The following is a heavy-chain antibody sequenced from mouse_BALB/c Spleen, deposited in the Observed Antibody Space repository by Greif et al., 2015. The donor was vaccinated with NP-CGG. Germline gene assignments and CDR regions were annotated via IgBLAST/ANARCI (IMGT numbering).Heavy chain of an antibody. CDR3: AREGVGTCFDY. Sequence: EVKLQESGPELVKPGASVKISCKASGYTFTDYNMHWVKQSHGKSLEWIGYIYPYNGGTGYNQKFKSKATLTVDSSSSTAYMELRSLTSEDSAVYYCAREGVGTCFDYWGQGTTLTVSS. CDR1: GYTFTDYN. CDR2: IYPYNGGT. J-gene: IGHJ2*01. V-gene: IGHV1S29*02. D-gene: IGHD4-1*01.